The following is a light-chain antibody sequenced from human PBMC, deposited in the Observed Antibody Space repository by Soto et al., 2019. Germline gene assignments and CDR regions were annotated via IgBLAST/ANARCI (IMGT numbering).Light chain of an antibody. J-gene: IGKJ1*01. V-gene: IGKV3-20*01. CDR1: QSVSTNN. Sequence: IVLTQSPGTLSSSPGERATLSCRASQSVSTNNLAWYQQRPGRAPRLLIYAASRRATGIPDRFSGSGSGTDFTLTISSLQPEDVATYYCQKYNSALWTFGQGTKVDIK. CDR3: QKYNSALWT. CDR2: AAS.